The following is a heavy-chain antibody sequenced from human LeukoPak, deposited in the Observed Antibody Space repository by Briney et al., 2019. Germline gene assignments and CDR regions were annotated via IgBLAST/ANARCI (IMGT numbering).Heavy chain of an antibody. CDR1: GGSFSSYY. Sequence: SETLSLTCAVYGGSFSSYYWSWIRQPPGKGLEWIGYIYYSGSTYYNPSLKSRVTISVDTSKNQFSLKLSSVTAADTAVYYCARDVSRDYDFWSGYYKDYYFDYWGQGTLVTVSS. CDR2: IYYSGST. CDR3: ARDVSRDYDFWSGYYKDYYFDY. D-gene: IGHD3-3*01. J-gene: IGHJ4*02. V-gene: IGHV4-59*12.